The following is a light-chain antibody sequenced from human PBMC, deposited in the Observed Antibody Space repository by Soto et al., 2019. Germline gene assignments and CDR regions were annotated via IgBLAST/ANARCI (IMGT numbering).Light chain of an antibody. J-gene: IGKJ2*01. V-gene: IGKV1-5*03. CDR1: QSVSSW. Sequence: DIQMTQSPSILSASVGDRVTITCRASQSVSSWLAWYQQRPGKAPKILIYKASTLESGVPSRFSGSGSGTDFTLTISSLQPDDFVTYFCQQYDNYPYTFGQGTKLEIK. CDR3: QQYDNYPYT. CDR2: KAS.